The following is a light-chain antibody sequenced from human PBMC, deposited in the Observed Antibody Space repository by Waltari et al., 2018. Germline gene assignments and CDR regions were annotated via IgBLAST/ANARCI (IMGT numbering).Light chain of an antibody. CDR3: CSYGGSYSFVV. Sequence: QSALTQPRSVSGSPGQSVTISCTGTSSDVGGYNYVSWYQQHPGKAPKLIIYDVTKRPSGVPDRFSGSKSDNTASLTISGLQAEDEADYYCCSYGGSYSFVVFGGGTKLTVL. CDR2: DVT. J-gene: IGLJ2*01. V-gene: IGLV2-11*01. CDR1: SSDVGGYNY.